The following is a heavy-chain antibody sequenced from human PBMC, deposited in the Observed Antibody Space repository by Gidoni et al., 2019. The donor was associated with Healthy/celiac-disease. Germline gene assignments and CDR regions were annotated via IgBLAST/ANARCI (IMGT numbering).Heavy chain of an antibody. V-gene: IGHV1-46*03. CDR2: INPSGGST. CDR1: GYTFTSYY. CDR3: ARGMVAATTYYYYYGMDV. Sequence: QVQLVQSGAEVNKPGASVKVSCKASGYTFTSYYMHWVRQAPGQGLEWMGIINPSGGSTSYAQKFQGRVTMTRDTSTSTVYMELSSLRSEDTAVYYCARGMVAATTYYYYYGMDVWGQGTTVTVSS. J-gene: IGHJ6*02. D-gene: IGHD2-15*01.